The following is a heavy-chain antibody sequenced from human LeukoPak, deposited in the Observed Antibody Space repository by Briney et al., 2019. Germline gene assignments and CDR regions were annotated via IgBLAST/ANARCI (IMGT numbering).Heavy chain of an antibody. V-gene: IGHV3-30*01. Sequence: PGRSLRVSCAASGFTFSSYAMHWVRQALGKGLEWVAVISHDGSNKYYADSVKGRFTISRDNSKNTLYLQMNSLRAEDTAVYYCARDSMIVVALGVLDYWGQGTLVTVSS. CDR2: ISHDGSNK. J-gene: IGHJ4*02. D-gene: IGHD3-22*01. CDR3: ARDSMIVVALGVLDY. CDR1: GFTFSSYA.